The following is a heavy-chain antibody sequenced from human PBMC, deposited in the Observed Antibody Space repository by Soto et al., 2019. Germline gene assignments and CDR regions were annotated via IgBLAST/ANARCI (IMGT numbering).Heavy chain of an antibody. CDR2: IMSIFGTP. J-gene: IGHJ4*02. D-gene: IGHD2-8*01. V-gene: IGHV1-69*01. Sequence: QVQLVQSGAEVKKPGSSVKVSCKASGGPLSNYVISWVRQAPGQGLEWMGGIMSIFGTPNYAEKFQGRVKISADESTNTVYMELSSLTSEDMAVYYCANIRGRHCSNGVCSKVGYWGQGTLVIVSS. CDR3: ANIRGRHCSNGVCSKVGY. CDR1: GGPLSNYV.